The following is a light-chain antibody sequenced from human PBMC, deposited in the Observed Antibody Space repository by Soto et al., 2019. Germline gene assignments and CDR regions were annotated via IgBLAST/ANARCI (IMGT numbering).Light chain of an antibody. CDR3: QQGSNWPPLT. Sequence: EIVLTQSPATLSLSPGERATLSCRASQSVSSYLAWYQQKPGQAPRLLIYDASNRATGIPPRFSGSGSGTDFTLTISSLEPEDFAVYYCQQGSNWPPLTFGGGTKVEIK. J-gene: IGKJ4*01. CDR2: DAS. CDR1: QSVSSY. V-gene: IGKV3-11*01.